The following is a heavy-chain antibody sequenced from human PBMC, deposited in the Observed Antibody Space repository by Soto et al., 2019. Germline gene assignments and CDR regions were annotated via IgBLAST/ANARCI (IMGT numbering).Heavy chain of an antibody. Sequence: SETLSLTCTVSGGSVTNSSYYWGWIRQSPGKGLEWIGSVYYRGRSYSKSSVKSRVTISVDTSKNQFSLNLNCVTASDSAVYFCESQRSTVITQAYFDDWGPGSMVTVPS. D-gene: IGHD1-20*01. CDR3: ESQRSTVITQAYFDD. CDR1: GGSVTNSSYY. J-gene: IGHJ4*02. CDR2: VYYRGRS. V-gene: IGHV4-39*01.